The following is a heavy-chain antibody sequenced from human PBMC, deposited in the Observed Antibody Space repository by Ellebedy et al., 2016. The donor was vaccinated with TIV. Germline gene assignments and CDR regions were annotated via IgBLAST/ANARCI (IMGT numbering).Heavy chain of an antibody. CDR3: ARPSVAGYSSAWYYFDS. D-gene: IGHD6-19*01. CDR2: ISSSGITT. V-gene: IGHV3-11*01. CDR1: GFTFSDYY. Sequence: GGSLRLSCAASGFTFSDYYMSWVRQAPGKGLEWVSYISSSGITTYYADSVKGRFTISRDNAKNSLYLQINRLRAEDTAMYYCARPSVAGYSSAWYYFDSWGQGALLTVSS. J-gene: IGHJ4*02.